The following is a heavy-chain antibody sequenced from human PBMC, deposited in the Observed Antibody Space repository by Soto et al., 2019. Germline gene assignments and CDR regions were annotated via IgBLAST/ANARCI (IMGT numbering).Heavy chain of an antibody. V-gene: IGHV3-11*01. CDR1: GLTFSDYY. CDR3: ARDGTEYYVEYYDY. D-gene: IGHD4-17*01. Sequence: QVQLVESGGGLVKPGGSLRLSCATSGLTFSDYYMSWIRQAPGKGLEWVSYIGTRGNTKYYADSVRGRFTISRDNAKNSLYLQMNSLRADDTAVYYCARDGTEYYVEYYDYWGQGIPVTVSS. CDR2: IGTRGNTK. J-gene: IGHJ4*02.